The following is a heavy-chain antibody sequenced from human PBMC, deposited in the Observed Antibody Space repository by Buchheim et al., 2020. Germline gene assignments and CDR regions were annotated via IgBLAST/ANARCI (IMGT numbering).Heavy chain of an antibody. CDR1: GGSISSGGYY. D-gene: IGHD3-10*01. Sequence: QVQLQESGPGLVKPSQTLSLTCTVSGGSISSGGYYWSWIRQHPGKGLEWIGYIYYSGSTYYNPSLKSRVTISVDTSKNQFSLKLSSVTAADTAVYYCARGILLWFGELLTGEKFDPWGQGTL. V-gene: IGHV4-31*03. CDR2: IYYSGST. J-gene: IGHJ5*02. CDR3: ARGILLWFGELLTGEKFDP.